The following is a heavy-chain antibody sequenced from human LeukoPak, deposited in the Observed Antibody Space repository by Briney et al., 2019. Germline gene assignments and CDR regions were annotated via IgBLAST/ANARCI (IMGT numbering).Heavy chain of an antibody. CDR2: ISGSGGST. D-gene: IGHD3-9*01. CDR3: TTMGRYFDENDY. V-gene: IGHV3-23*01. CDR1: GFTFSSYA. Sequence: PGGSLRLSCAASGFTFSSYAMSWVRQAPGKGLEWVSAISGSGGSTYYADSVKGRFTISRDNSKNTLYLQMNSLRAEDTAVYYCTTMGRYFDENDYWGQGTLVTVSS. J-gene: IGHJ4*02.